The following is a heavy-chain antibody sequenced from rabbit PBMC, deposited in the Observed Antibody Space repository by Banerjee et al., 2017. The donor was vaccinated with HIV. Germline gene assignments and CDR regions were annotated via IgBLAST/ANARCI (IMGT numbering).Heavy chain of an antibody. CDR2: IYTGDGST. D-gene: IGHD1-1*01. CDR3: ARDDDVNGGGYFLSL. CDR1: GFSFSSGYY. J-gene: IGHJ4*01. Sequence: QQLVESGGGLVKPGASLTLTCTASGFSFSSGYYMCWVRQAPGKGLEWIGCIYTGDGSTYYASWAKGRFTISKTSSTTVTLQLTSLTAADTATYFCARDDDVNGGGYFLSLWGPGTLVTVS. V-gene: IGHV1S40*01.